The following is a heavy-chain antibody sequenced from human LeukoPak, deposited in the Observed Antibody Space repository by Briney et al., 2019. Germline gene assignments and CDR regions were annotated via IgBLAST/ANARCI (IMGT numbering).Heavy chain of an antibody. CDR2: ISYDGSNK. V-gene: IGHV3-30-3*01. CDR1: GFTFSSYA. Sequence: GRSLRLSCAASGFTFSSYAMHWVRQAPGKGLEWVAVISYDGSNKYYADSVKGRFTISRDNSKNTLYLQMNSLRAEDTAVYYCARDPPGGITFIAAAGTDFDYWGQGTLVTVSS. CDR3: ARDPPGGITFIAAAGTDFDY. J-gene: IGHJ4*02. D-gene: IGHD6-13*01.